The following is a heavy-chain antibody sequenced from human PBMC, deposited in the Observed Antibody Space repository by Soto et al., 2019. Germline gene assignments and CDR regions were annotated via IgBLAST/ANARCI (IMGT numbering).Heavy chain of an antibody. J-gene: IGHJ5*02. D-gene: IGHD5-12*01. CDR3: ARAKSLEYNWFDT. CDR1: GFTFSSYS. CDR2: ISSTSATI. V-gene: IGHV3-48*01. Sequence: EVQLVESGGGLVQPGGSLRLSCTASGFTFSSYSINWVRQAPGQGLEWISYISSTSATIYYAESVRGRFTVSRDNAKTSVYLQINSLRAEDTAVYFCARAKSLEYNWFDTWGQGTPVTVSS.